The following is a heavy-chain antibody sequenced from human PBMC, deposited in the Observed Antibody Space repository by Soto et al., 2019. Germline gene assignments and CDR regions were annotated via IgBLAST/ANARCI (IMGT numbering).Heavy chain of an antibody. CDR1: GYTFTSYD. CDR2: MNPNSGNT. CDR3: ARGMDCSSTSCPGYYYYYMDV. J-gene: IGHJ6*03. V-gene: IGHV1-8*01. Sequence: ASVKVSCKASGYTFTSYDINWVRQATGQGLEWMGWMNPNSGNTGYAQKFQGRVTMTRNTSISTAYMELSSLRSEDTAVYYCARGMDCSSTSCPGYYYYYMDVWGKGTKVTVSS. D-gene: IGHD2-2*01.